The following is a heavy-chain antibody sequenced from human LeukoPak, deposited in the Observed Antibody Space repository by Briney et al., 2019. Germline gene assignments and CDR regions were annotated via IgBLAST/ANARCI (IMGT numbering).Heavy chain of an antibody. CDR2: IKQDGSEK. D-gene: IGHD4-11*01. J-gene: IGHJ5*02. V-gene: IGHV3-7*01. CDR3: ARVEATVSENWFDP. CDR1: GFTFSSYW. Sequence: GGSLRLSCAASGFTFSSYWMSWVRQAPGKGLEWVANIKQDGSEKYYVDSVKGRFTISRDNAKNSLYLQMNSLRAEDTAAYYCARVEATVSENWFDPWGQGTLVTVSS.